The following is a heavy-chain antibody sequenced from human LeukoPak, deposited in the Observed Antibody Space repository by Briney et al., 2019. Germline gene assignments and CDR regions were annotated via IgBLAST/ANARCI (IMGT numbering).Heavy chain of an antibody. Sequence: GGSLRLSCAASGFTFYSYWMTWVRQAPGKGLEWVANIKHEGSEKYYVDPVRGRFTISRDNAKNSLYLQMNSLRAEDTAIYYCARLRFLASDYWGQGTLVTVSS. D-gene: IGHD3-3*01. CDR1: GFTFYSYW. V-gene: IGHV3-7*01. J-gene: IGHJ4*02. CDR2: IKHEGSEK. CDR3: ARLRFLASDY.